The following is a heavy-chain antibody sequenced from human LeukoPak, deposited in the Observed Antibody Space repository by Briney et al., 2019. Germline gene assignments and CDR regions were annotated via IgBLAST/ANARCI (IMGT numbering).Heavy chain of an antibody. V-gene: IGHV3-30*02. CDR2: TLSDGSNK. CDR3: AKSRTTAGTLDYFDY. J-gene: IGHJ4*02. D-gene: IGHD6-19*01. CDR1: GSTFSSYV. Sequence: GGSLRLSCAATGSTFSSYVMHWVRQAPGKGLEWVAFTLSDGSNKYYADSVKGRFTISRDNSKNTLYLQMNSLRPEDTAVYYCAKSRTTAGTLDYFDYWGQGTLVTVSS.